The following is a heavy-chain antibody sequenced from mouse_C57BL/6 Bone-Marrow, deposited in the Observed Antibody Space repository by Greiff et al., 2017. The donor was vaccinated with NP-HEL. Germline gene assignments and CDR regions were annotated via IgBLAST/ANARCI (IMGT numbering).Heavy chain of an antibody. V-gene: IGHV5-9*01. CDR3: ARQYYGSRGYFDY. CDR2: ISGGGGNT. J-gene: IGHJ2*01. D-gene: IGHD1-1*01. CDR1: GFTFSSYT. Sequence: EVKLQESGGGLVKPGGSLKLSCAASGFTFSSYTMSWVRQTPEKRLEWVATISGGGGNTYYPDSVKGRFTISRDNAKNTLYLQMSRLRSEDTALYYCARQYYGSRGYFDYWGQGTTLTVSS.